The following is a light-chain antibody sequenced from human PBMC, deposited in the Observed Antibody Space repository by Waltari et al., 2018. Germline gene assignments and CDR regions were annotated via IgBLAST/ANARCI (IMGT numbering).Light chain of an antibody. J-gene: IGLJ2*01. CDR1: RSDVGSYDL. V-gene: IGLV2-23*02. CDR3: CSYAGGRTCG. CDR2: EVI. Sequence: QPALTQPASVSGSLGQSITISCTGTRSDVGSYDLVSWYQQHPGKAPKLMIYEVIKRPAGICQRFSGSKSDYTASLTISGLQAEDEADYYCCSYAGGRTCGFGGGTK.